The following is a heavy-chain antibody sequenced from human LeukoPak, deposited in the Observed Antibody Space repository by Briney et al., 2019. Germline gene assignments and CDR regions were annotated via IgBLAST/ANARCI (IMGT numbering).Heavy chain of an antibody. CDR1: GGSVSSGSYY. CDR3: ARGRRDFDY. J-gene: IGHJ4*02. V-gene: IGHV4-30-2*01. Sequence: SETLSLTCTVSGGSVSSGSYYWSWIRQPPGKGLEWIGYIYHSGSTYYNPSLKSRVTISVDRSKNQFSLKLSSVTAADTAVYYCARGRRDFDYWGQGTLVTVSS. CDR2: IYHSGST.